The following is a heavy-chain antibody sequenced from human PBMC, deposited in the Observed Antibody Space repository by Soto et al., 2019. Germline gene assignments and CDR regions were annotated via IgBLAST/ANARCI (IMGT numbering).Heavy chain of an antibody. V-gene: IGHV4-39*01. CDR1: GGSVSSSSYS. J-gene: IGHJ4*01. CDR3: ARHLGEGYFDY. CDR2: IYSSENT. Sequence: SETLSLTCTVSGGSVSSSSYSWGWIRQSPGKGLEWIGTIYSSENTYYNPSLLSRVTISVDTSKNHFSLKLSSVTAADTAVYFCARHLGEGYFDYWGHGTRVTVSS.